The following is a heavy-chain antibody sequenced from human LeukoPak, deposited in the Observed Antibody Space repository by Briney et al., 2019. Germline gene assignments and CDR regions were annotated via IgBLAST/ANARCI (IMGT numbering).Heavy chain of an antibody. CDR1: GGTFSSYA. D-gene: IGHD2-2*01. CDR2: IIPILGIA. J-gene: IGHJ5*02. Sequence: SVKVSCKASGGTFSSYAISWVRQAPGQGLEWMGRIIPILGIANYAQKFQGRVTITADKSTSTAYMELSSLRSEDTAAYYCARDGPPGYCSSTSCYSNWFDPWGQGTLVTVSS. CDR3: ARDGPPGYCSSTSCYSNWFDP. V-gene: IGHV1-69*04.